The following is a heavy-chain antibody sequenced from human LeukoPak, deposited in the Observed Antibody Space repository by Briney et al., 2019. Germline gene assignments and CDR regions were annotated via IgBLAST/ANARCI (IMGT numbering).Heavy chain of an antibody. CDR1: GFTFSSYW. Sequence: GGSLRLSCVASGFTFSSYWMSWLRQAPGKGREGVANINQDGCEKYYVDSVKGRFTIYRDNEKKSLYVQMNSLRDEDTAVYYCERETLGIDYWGQGTVVTVS. CDR3: ERETLGIDY. D-gene: IGHD6-13*01. J-gene: IGHJ4*02. CDR2: INQDGCEK. V-gene: IGHV3-7*01.